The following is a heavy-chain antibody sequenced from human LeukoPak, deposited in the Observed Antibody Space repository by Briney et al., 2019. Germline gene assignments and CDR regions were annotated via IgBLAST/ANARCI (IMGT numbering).Heavy chain of an antibody. D-gene: IGHD3-10*01. V-gene: IGHV4-34*01. J-gene: IGHJ4*02. CDR1: GGSFSGYY. Sequence: SETLSLTCAVYGGSFSGYYWSWIRQPPGKGLEWIGEINHSGSTNYNPSLKSRVTISVDTSKNQFFLKLSSVTAADTAVYYCARGFNYYGSGSYWYWGQGTLVTVSS. CDR2: INHSGST. CDR3: ARGFNYYGSGSYWY.